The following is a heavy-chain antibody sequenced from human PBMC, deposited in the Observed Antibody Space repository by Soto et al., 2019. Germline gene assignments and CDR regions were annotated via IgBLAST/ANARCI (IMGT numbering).Heavy chain of an antibody. CDR3: ARHNYDSSAYYHCYYGMDV. J-gene: IGHJ6*02. CDR2: INHSGST. CDR1: GGSGGSFSGYY. Sequence: QVQLQQWGAGLLKPSETLSLTCAVYGGSGGSFSGYYWSWIRQPPGKGLEWIGEINHSGSTNYNPPXXVRDTISVDTPXXXFXXKLSSVTAADTAVYYCARHNYDSSAYYHCYYGMDVWGQGTTVTVSS. V-gene: IGHV4-34*01. D-gene: IGHD3-22*01.